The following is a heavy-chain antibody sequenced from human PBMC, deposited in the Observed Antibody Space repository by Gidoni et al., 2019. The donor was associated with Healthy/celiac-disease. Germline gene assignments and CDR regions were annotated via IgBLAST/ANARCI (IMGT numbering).Heavy chain of an antibody. CDR1: GFTFSSYA. D-gene: IGHD3-10*01. Sequence: EVQLLESGGGLVQPGGSLRLSCAASGFTFSSYAMSWVRQALGRGLEWVSASSGSGGSTYYADSVKGRFTISRDNSKNTLYLQMNSLRAEDTAVYYCAKYSPPSMVRGVISSDYWGQGTLVTVSS. CDR3: AKYSPPSMVRGVISSDY. V-gene: IGHV3-23*01. J-gene: IGHJ4*02. CDR2: SSGSGGST.